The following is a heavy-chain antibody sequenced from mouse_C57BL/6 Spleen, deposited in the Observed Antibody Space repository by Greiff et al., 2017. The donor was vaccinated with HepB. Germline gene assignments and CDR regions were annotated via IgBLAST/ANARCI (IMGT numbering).Heavy chain of an antibody. Sequence: VQLQQSGPALVKPGASVKISCKASGYTFTDYYMNWVKQSHGKSLEWIGDINPNNGGTSYNQKFKGKATLTVDKSSSTAYMELRSLTSEDSAVYYCARRGLRRWYFDVWGTGTTVTVAS. J-gene: IGHJ1*03. D-gene: IGHD2-4*01. V-gene: IGHV1-26*01. CDR1: GYTFTDYY. CDR2: INPNNGGT. CDR3: ARRGLRRWYFDV.